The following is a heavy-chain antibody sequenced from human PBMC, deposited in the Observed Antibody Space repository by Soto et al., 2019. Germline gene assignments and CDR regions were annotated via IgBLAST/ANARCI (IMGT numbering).Heavy chain of an antibody. J-gene: IGHJ4*02. Sequence: GASVKVSCKVSGYTVSELAIHWVRQAPGKGFEWMGGFDPEGSDTSYAQKFQGRVTMTSDTSTETAYMELESLTSEDTAFYYCATMGFCGPGCYSFDYWGQGTLVTVSS. CDR2: FDPEGSDT. CDR1: GYTVSELA. V-gene: IGHV1-24*01. D-gene: IGHD2-21*02. CDR3: ATMGFCGPGCYSFDY.